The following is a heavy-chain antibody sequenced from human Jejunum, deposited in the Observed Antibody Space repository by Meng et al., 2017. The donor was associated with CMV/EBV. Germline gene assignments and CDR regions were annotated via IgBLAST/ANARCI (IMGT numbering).Heavy chain of an antibody. CDR2: IPCSEST. D-gene: IGHD3-3*01. V-gene: IGHV4-4*09. J-gene: IGHJ4*02. CDR3: VGGISPTEWPLEK. Sequence: VSRGSISSYYWRWVRQSPEDGLQWLGFIPCSESTKSNPSLEIRVPMSLDRSRNQFSLRLSSVTTATTAVYFCVGGISPTEWPLEKWGQGTLVTVSS. CDR1: RGSISSYY.